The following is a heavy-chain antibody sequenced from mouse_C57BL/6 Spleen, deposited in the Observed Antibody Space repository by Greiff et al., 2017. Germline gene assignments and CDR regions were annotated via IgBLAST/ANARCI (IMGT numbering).Heavy chain of an antibody. D-gene: IGHD2-4*01. J-gene: IGHJ3*01. CDR1: DYAFSSSW. Sequence: VKLMESGPELVKPGASVKISCKASDYAFSSSWMNWVKQRPGKGLEWIGRIYPGDGDTNYNGKFKGKATLTADKSSSTAYMQLSSLTSEDSAVYFCARGYDYGSFAYWGQGTLVTVSA. CDR2: IYPGDGDT. V-gene: IGHV1-82*01. CDR3: ARGYDYGSFAY.